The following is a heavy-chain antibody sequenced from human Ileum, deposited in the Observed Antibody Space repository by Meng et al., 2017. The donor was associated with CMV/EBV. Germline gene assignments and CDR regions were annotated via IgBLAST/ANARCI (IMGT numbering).Heavy chain of an antibody. D-gene: IGHD5/OR15-5a*01. V-gene: IGHV3-7*01. Sequence: GGSLRLSCAASGFTFSNYWMTWVRQAPGKGLEWVAKMKQDGSEKYCVDSVKGRFTISRDNARSSLYLQMSRLKGEETAGYYCARGMSVSYWGQGTVVTVSS. CDR3: ARGMSVSY. J-gene: IGHJ4*02. CDR1: GFTFSNYW. CDR2: MKQDGSEK.